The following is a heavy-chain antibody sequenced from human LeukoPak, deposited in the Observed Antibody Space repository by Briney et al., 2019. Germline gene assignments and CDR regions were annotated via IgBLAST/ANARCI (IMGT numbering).Heavy chain of an antibody. Sequence: PGGSLRLSCAASGFTFSSYAMHWVRQAPGKGLERVAVISYDGSNKYYADSVKGRFTISRDNSKNTLYLQMNSLRAEDTAVYYCAYSSSWYYFDYWGQGTLVTVSS. D-gene: IGHD6-13*01. J-gene: IGHJ4*02. CDR3: AYSSSWYYFDY. CDR2: ISYDGSNK. CDR1: GFTFSSYA. V-gene: IGHV3-30*04.